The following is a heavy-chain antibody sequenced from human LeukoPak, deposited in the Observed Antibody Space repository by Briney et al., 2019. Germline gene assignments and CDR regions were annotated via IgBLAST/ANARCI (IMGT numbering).Heavy chain of an antibody. J-gene: IGHJ4*01. Sequence: EGSLRLSCAASGFTFSSYTMNWVRQAPGKGLEWVSSIAGSSGYISYADSVKGRFTISRDNAKKSLYLQMTSLTAEDTAVYYCARDRGAYCGGDCYLGFDYWGRGTLVTVSS. V-gene: IGHV3-21*01. CDR1: GFTFSSYT. D-gene: IGHD2-21*02. CDR3: ARDRGAYCGGDCYLGFDY. CDR2: IAGSSGYI.